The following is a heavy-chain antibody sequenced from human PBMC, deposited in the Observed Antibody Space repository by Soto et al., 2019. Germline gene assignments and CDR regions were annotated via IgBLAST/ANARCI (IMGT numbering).Heavy chain of an antibody. J-gene: IGHJ4*01. Sequence: GAPRLSCAGPGCGFCKSWIKWGRQAPGEGLEWVGRIKSKALGGTTDFAAPVRGRFAITRDDSRNMAYMQMNSLSTEDTAVYYCTTDSYSTILEVRLDYRGHRTPVPVAS. CDR1: GCGFCKSW. D-gene: IGHD6-13*01. CDR2: IKSKALGGTT. V-gene: IGHV3-15*07. CDR3: TTDSYSTILEVRLDY.